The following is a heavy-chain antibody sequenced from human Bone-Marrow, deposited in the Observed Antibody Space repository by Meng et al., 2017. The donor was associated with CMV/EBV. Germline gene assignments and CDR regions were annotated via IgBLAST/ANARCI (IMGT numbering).Heavy chain of an antibody. D-gene: IGHD3-16*02. Sequence: GESLKISCAASGFNFDEYAMNWVRQAPGKGLEWMGFIRSRAYGGTPEYAASVKGRFTISRDDSKSIAYLQINSLKTEDTAMFYCTRSYTTSRDYYFDDWGQGTRVTGSS. V-gene: IGHV3-49*04. CDR3: TRSYTTSRDYYFDD. CDR1: GFNFDEYA. CDR2: IRSRAYGGTP. J-gene: IGHJ4*02.